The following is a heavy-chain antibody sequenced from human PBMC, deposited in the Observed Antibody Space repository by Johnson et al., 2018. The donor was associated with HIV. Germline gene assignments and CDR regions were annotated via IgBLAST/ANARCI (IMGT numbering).Heavy chain of an antibody. Sequence: EVQLVESGGGLVQPGGSLRLSCAASGFTFSSYAMSWVRQAPGKGLEWVSAISGSGGSTYYADSVKGRFPISRDNSKNTLYLQMNSLRAEDTAVYYCAKDPGWFGEPGDAFDIWGQGTMVTVSS. V-gene: IGHV3-23*04. CDR2: ISGSGGST. CDR1: GFTFSSYA. J-gene: IGHJ3*02. D-gene: IGHD3-10*01. CDR3: AKDPGWFGEPGDAFDI.